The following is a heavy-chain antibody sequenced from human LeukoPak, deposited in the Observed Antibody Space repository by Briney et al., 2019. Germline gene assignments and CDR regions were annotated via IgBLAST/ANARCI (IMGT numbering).Heavy chain of an antibody. J-gene: IGHJ4*02. CDR3: ARERLRWGAGSYYFDY. D-gene: IGHD4-23*01. Sequence: PGGSLRLSCAASGFTFSSYAMSWVRQAPGKGLEWVSSISSSSSYIYYADSVKGRFTISRDNAKNSLYLQMNSLRAEDTAVYYCARERLRWGAGSYYFDYWGQGTLVTVSS. CDR2: ISSSSSYI. V-gene: IGHV3-21*01. CDR1: GFTFSSYA.